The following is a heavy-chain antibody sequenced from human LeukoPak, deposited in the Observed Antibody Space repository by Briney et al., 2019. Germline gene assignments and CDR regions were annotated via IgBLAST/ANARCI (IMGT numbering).Heavy chain of an antibody. CDR1: GYSFPTYW. V-gene: IGHV5-51*01. CDR2: IYPGDSRT. D-gene: IGHD3-10*01. Sequence: GESLKISCKGSGYSFPTYWIGWVRQMPGKGLEWMGIIYPGDSRTTYSPSFQGQVTISVDKSINTAYLQWSSLKASDTAVYYCAGAGIYYYYMDVWGRGTTGTVSS. CDR3: AGAGIYYYYMDV. J-gene: IGHJ6*03.